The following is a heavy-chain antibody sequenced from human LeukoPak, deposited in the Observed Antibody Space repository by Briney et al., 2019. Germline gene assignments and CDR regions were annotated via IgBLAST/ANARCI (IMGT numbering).Heavy chain of an antibody. J-gene: IGHJ4*02. V-gene: IGHV3-23*01. CDR2: ICGSGGCT. CDR1: GFTFNTYA. D-gene: IGHD1-26*01. CDR3: ARVQGARTYYFDY. Sequence: GGSLRLSCEASGFTFNTYAIYWVRQAPGKGLEWVSGICGSGGCTYYADSVKGRFTISRDNSKNTVYLQMNSLTADDTAVYYCARVQGARTYYFDYWGQGTLVTVSS.